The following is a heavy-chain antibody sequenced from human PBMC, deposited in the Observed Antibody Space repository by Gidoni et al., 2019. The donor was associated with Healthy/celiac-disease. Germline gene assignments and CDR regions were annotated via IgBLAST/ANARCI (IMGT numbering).Heavy chain of an antibody. CDR3: ARGIDFWSGYQPLPYYYYGMDV. D-gene: IGHD3-3*01. J-gene: IGHJ6*02. CDR1: VGTFSSYA. CDR2: IIPIFGTA. Sequence: HVQLVQSGAEVTKPGSSVKVSCKASVGTFSSYAISWVRQAPGQGLEWMGGIIPIFGTANYAQKFQGRVTITADESTSTAYMELSSLRSEDTAVYYCARGIDFWSGYQPLPYYYYGMDVWGQGTTVTVSS. V-gene: IGHV1-69*01.